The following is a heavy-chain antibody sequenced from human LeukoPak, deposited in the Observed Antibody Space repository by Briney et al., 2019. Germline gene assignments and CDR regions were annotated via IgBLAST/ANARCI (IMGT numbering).Heavy chain of an antibody. D-gene: IGHD6-13*01. V-gene: IGHV3-23*01. CDR1: GFTFSNHG. CDR2: ISGSGEKT. CDR3: AKDGCSSSWYGY. Sequence: GGSLRLSCAASGFTFSNHGMSWVRQGPGKGLEWVSAISGSGEKTYYADSVKVRFTISRDNSKNTLHLQMNSLRADDTAVYYCAKDGCSSSWYGYWGQGTLVTVSS. J-gene: IGHJ4*02.